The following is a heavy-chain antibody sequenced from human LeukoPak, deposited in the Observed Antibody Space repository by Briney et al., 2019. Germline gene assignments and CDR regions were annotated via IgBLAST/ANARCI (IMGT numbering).Heavy chain of an antibody. Sequence: SETLSLTCTVSGGSISSGGYYWSWIRQHPGKGLEWIGYIYYSGSTYYNPSLKSRVTISVDTSKNQFSLKLSSVTAADTAVYYCASIYRRYSYGNPSGAFDIWGQGTMVTVSS. J-gene: IGHJ3*02. CDR2: IYYSGST. V-gene: IGHV4-31*03. CDR1: GGSISSGGYY. CDR3: ASIYRRYSYGNPSGAFDI. D-gene: IGHD5-18*01.